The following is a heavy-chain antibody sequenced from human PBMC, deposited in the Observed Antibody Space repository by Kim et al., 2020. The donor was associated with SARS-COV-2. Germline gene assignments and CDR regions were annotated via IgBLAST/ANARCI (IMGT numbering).Heavy chain of an antibody. CDR3: ARPLPHSNGDKRGIDF. V-gene: IGHV4-39*01. CDR2: ISYSGDT. D-gene: IGHD3-22*01. CDR1: GGSISSSIFS. Sequence: SETLSLTCTVSGGSISSSIFSWCWIRQPPGRGLELIGTISYSGDTYYNPSLNSRVTISLDTSKNQFSLKLNSVTAADTAVYYCARPLPHSNGDKRGIDFWGQGTLVTVSS. J-gene: IGHJ4*02.